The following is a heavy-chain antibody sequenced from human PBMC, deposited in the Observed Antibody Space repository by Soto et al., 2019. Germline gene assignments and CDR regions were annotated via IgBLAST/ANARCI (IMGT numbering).Heavy chain of an antibody. J-gene: IGHJ5*02. V-gene: IGHV3-7*03. CDR3: ASNYGGSGYLLGFDP. Sequence: EVQLVESGGGLVQPGGSLRLSCAASGFTFSSYWMSWVRQAPGKGLEWVANIKQDGSEKYYVDSVKGRFTISRDNAKNSLYLQMNSLRAEDTAVYYCASNYGGSGYLLGFDPWGQGTLVTVSS. CDR1: GFTFSSYW. D-gene: IGHD3-22*01. CDR2: IKQDGSEK.